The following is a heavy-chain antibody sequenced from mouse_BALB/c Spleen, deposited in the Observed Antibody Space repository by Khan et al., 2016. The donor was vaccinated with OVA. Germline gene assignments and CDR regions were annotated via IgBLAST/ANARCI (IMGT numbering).Heavy chain of an antibody. CDR3: ARGGYGSFAF. V-gene: IGHV5-4*02. D-gene: IGHD2-14*01. Sequence: EVELVESGGGLVKPGGSLKLSCAASGFTFSDYYMYWVRQTPEKRLEWVATISDGGNYTSYPDSVKGRFPISRANAKNNLYLQMSSLKSEDTAMYYCARGGYGSFAFWGQGTLVTVSA. CDR2: ISDGGNYT. CDR1: GFTFSDYY. J-gene: IGHJ3*01.